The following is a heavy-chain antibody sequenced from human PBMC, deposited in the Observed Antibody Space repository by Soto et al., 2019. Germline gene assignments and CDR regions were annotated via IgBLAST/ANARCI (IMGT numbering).Heavy chain of an antibody. V-gene: IGHV3-23*01. Sequence: EVQLLGSGGGLVQPGGSLRLSCAASGFTFTSYAMSWVRQAPGKGLEWVSVISGSGGTTYYADSVKGRFTISRDNSKNTVSLQMNRLRAEDTAVYFCAKDHIEFGDRSGRDPAFRLYYYGMDVWGQGTTVTVSS. D-gene: IGHD6-19*01. CDR3: AKDHIEFGDRSGRDPAFRLYYYGMDV. CDR2: ISGSGGTT. J-gene: IGHJ6*02. CDR1: GFTFTSYA.